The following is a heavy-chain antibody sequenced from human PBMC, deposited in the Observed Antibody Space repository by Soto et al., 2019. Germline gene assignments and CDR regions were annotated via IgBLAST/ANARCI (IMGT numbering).Heavy chain of an antibody. CDR2: IYCSGST. CDR3: ARELPSGSMITFGGPAPLQSASDI. V-gene: IGHV4-31*03. J-gene: IGHJ3*02. D-gene: IGHD3-16*01. CDR1: GGSISIGGYY. Sequence: PSETLSLTCTVSGGSISIGGYYWSWIRQHPGKGLEWIGYIYCSGSTYYNPSLKSRVTISVDTSKNQFSLKLSSVTAADTAVYYCARELPSGSMITFGGPAPLQSASDIWGQGTMVTVSS.